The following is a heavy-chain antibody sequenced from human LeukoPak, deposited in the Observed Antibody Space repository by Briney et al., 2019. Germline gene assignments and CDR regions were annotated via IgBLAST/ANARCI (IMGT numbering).Heavy chain of an antibody. CDR3: AREGLTLALDF. V-gene: IGHV3-7*03. J-gene: IGHJ4*02. D-gene: IGHD3-16*01. Sequence: GGSLRLSCSASGFTFSSFWMGWVRQAPGKGLEWVASIRWDDERHHVDSVTGRFSVSRDNAKNSLYLQMNSLRPDDTAVYFCAREGLTLALDFWGQGTLVTVSS. CDR1: GFTFSSFW. CDR2: IRWDDER.